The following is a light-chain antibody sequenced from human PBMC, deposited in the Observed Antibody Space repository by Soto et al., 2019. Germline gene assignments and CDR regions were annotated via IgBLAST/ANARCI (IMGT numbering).Light chain of an antibody. Sequence: EIVMTQSPATLSVSPGERATLSCRASQSVSSNLAWYQHNCGQAPRLLVYVASTRATAIPVRISGSGSGTEFTLTIGSLQSEDFAVYYCQQYYDWPLLPFGGGTKVEIK. CDR1: QSVSSN. J-gene: IGKJ4*01. V-gene: IGKV3-15*01. CDR2: VAS. CDR3: QQYYDWPLLP.